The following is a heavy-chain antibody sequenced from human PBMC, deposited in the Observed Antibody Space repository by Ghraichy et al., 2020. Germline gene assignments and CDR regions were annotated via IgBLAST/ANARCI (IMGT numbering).Heavy chain of an antibody. Sequence: GGSLRLSCAASGFTFSSYAMSWVRQAPGKGLEWVSAISGTGGSTYSADSVKGRFTISRDNSKNTLYLQMNSLRAEDTAVYYCAKSSKTYNWNYDYWGQGTLVTVSS. CDR2: ISGTGGST. J-gene: IGHJ4*02. D-gene: IGHD1-7*01. CDR3: AKSSKTYNWNYDY. V-gene: IGHV3-23*01. CDR1: GFTFSSYA.